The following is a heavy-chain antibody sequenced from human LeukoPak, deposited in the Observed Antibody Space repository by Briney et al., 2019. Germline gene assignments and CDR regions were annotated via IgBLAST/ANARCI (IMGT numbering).Heavy chain of an antibody. CDR2: ISYDGSNK. J-gene: IGHJ4*02. CDR3: ARAPDIGSY. V-gene: IGHV3-30-3*01. D-gene: IGHD5-12*01. Sequence: GGSLRLSCAASGFTLSSYAMHWVRQAPGKGLEWVAFISYDGSNKYYADSVKGRFTISRDNSKNTLYLQMNSLRAEDTAVYYCARAPDIGSYWGQGTLVTVSS. CDR1: GFTLSSYA.